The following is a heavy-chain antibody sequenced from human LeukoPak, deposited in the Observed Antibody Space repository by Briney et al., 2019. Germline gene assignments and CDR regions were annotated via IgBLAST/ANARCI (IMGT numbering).Heavy chain of an antibody. CDR1: GYSFTGRY. CDR2: INPKSGGT. V-gene: IGHV1-2*02. D-gene: IGHD3-22*01. Sequence: ASVKVSCKASGYSFTGRYMHWVRQAPGQGLEWMGWINPKSGGTNYAQKFQGRVTMTRDTSISTAYMELSRLRSDDTAVYYCWYYYDSSNAVVNAFDIWGQGTMVTVSS. CDR3: WYYYDSSNAVVNAFDI. J-gene: IGHJ3*02.